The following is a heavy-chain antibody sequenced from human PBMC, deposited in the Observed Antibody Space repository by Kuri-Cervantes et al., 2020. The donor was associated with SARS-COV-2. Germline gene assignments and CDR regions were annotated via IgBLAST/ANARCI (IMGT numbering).Heavy chain of an antibody. D-gene: IGHD2-8*01. CDR3: ARTQGSCTTVSCLTRGRFDP. J-gene: IGHJ5*02. V-gene: IGHV2-70*11. Sequence: SGPTLAKHTQTLTLTCSFSGFLIRNSGVCVSWIRQPPGKAPEWLARLDWDDDKYYNPSLKTRLTISKDTSRNQVVLTMSNSDAMDTAIYFCARTQGSCTTVSCLTRGRFDPWGQGTLVTVSS. CDR2: LDWDDDK. CDR1: GFLIRNSGVC.